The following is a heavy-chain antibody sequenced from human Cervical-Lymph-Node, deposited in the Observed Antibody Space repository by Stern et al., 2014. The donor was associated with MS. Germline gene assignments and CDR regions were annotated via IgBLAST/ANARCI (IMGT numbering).Heavy chain of an antibody. D-gene: IGHD6-13*01. V-gene: IGHV1-69*01. Sequence: VQLLESGAEVKKPGSSVKVSCKASGGTFSSYAISWVRQAPGQGLEWMGGIIPIFGTANYAQKFQGRVTITADESTSTAYMELSSLRSEDTAVYYCASLFSSSSWYSSPDYWGQGTLVTVSS. CDR2: IIPIFGTA. CDR3: ASLFSSSSWYSSPDY. J-gene: IGHJ4*02. CDR1: GGTFSSYA.